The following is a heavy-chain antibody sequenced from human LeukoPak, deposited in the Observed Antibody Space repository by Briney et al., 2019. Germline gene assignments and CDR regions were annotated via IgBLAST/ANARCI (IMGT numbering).Heavy chain of an antibody. D-gene: IGHD1-7*01. J-gene: IGHJ4*02. CDR2: IRYDGSNK. V-gene: IGHV3-30*02. CDR1: GFTFSDHY. Sequence: GGSLRLSCAASGFTFSDHYMDWVRQAPGKGLEWVAFIRYDGSNKYYADSVKGRFTISRDNARNSLYLLVNTLRAEDTAVYFCAKNGGTTTPLYFDYWGQGTLVTVSS. CDR3: AKNGGTTTPLYFDY.